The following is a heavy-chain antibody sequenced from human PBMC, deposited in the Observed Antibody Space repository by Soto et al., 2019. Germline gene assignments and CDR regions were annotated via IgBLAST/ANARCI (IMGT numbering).Heavy chain of an antibody. V-gene: IGHV3-48*02. D-gene: IGHD2-2*03. J-gene: IGHJ6*02. CDR1: GFTFSSYG. CDR3: ARDGYCSHTSCYFLPDF. Sequence: EVQLVESGGGLVQPGGSLRLSCVGSGFTFSSYGMNWVRQAPGKGLEWLSFISSSTTTIYYADSVKGRFTISRDNAKNSLYLQSNSLIDEDTAVYYCARDGYCSHTSCYFLPDFWGQGTTVTVSS. CDR2: ISSSTTTI.